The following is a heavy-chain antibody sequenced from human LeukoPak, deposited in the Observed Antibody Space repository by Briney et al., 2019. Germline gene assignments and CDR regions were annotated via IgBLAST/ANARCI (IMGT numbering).Heavy chain of an antibody. D-gene: IGHD3-10*01. V-gene: IGHV3-9*01. CDR3: AKGYKGLLWFGEGMDV. Sequence: GGSLRLSCAASGFTFDDYAMHWVRQAPGKGLEWVSGISWISGSIGYADSVKGRFTISRDNAKNSLYLQMNSLRAEDTALYYCAKGYKGLLWFGEGMDVWGKGTTVTVSS. J-gene: IGHJ6*03. CDR2: ISWISGSI. CDR1: GFTFDDYA.